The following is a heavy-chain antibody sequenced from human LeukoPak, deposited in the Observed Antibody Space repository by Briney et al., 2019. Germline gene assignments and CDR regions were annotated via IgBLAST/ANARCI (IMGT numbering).Heavy chain of an antibody. D-gene: IGHD2/OR15-2a*01. CDR1: GGSISTYY. CDR3: ARGHDYLLDY. CDR2: IFYSGNT. J-gene: IGHJ4*02. V-gene: IGHV4-59*08. Sequence: SETLSLTCTVSGGSISTYYWTWIRQPPGKGLEWIGYIFYSGNTNYNPSLKSRVSISVDTSKNQFSLKLTSVTAADTAVYYCARGHDYLLDYWGQGTLVTVSS.